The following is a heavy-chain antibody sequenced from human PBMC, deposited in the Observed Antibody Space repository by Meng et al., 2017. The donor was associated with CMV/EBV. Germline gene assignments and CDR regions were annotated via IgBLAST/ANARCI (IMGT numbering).Heavy chain of an antibody. CDR3: ARGPTYYYYYGMDV. J-gene: IGHJ6*02. Sequence: PQTLSLTCAVYGGSFSGYYWSWIRPPPGKGLEWIGETNPSGSTNYNPSLKSRVTISVDTSKNQFSLKLSSVTAADTAVYYCARGPTYYYYYGMDVWGQGTTVTVSS. CDR1: GGSFSGYY. V-gene: IGHV4-34*01. CDR2: TNPSGST.